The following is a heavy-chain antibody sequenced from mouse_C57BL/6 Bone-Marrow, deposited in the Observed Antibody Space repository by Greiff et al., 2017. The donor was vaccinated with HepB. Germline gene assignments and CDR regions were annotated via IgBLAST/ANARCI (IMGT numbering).Heavy chain of an antibody. V-gene: IGHV1-52*01. CDR1: GYTFTSYW. Sequence: QVQLQQPGAELVRPGSSVKLSCKASGYTFTSYWMHWVKQRPIQGLEWIGNIDPSDSETYYTQKFKDKATLTVDKSTSTAYMRLSSLTSEDSEDYDRERESLQFLRSFDYWGQGTTLTVSS. CDR3: ERESLQFLRSFDY. CDR2: IDPSDSET. J-gene: IGHJ2*01. D-gene: IGHD1-1*01.